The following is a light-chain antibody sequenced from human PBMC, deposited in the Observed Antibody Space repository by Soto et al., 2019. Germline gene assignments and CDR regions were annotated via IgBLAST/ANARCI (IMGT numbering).Light chain of an antibody. CDR3: QHYGSSPLFT. CDR1: QSVTSTY. Sequence: EIVLTQSPGTLSLSPGERATLSCRASQSVTSTYLAWYQQIPGQAPRLLIYGASSRATGIPDRFSGSGSGTYFTLTINTLEPEDFAVYYCQHYGSSPLFTFGPGTKVDIK. J-gene: IGKJ3*01. CDR2: GAS. V-gene: IGKV3-20*01.